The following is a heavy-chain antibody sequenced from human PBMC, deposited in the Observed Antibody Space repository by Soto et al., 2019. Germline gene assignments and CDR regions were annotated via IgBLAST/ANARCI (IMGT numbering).Heavy chain of an antibody. Sequence: EVQLLESGGGLVQPGGSLSLSCAASGFAFSSYAMTWVRQAPGKWLEWVSAISAGGDNTYYADSVEGRFTISRDNSNNTLYLNMNSLTAEETALDDCAKDQLVQIADQSDYWCQGTLVTVS. V-gene: IGHV3-23*01. J-gene: IGHJ4*02. CDR2: ISAGGDNT. CDR1: GFAFSSYA. D-gene: IGHD6-13*01. CDR3: AKDQLVQIADQSDY.